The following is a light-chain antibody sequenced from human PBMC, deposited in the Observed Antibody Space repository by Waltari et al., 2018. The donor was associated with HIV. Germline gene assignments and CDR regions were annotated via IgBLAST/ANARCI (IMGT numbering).Light chain of an antibody. CDR2: AAS. J-gene: IGKJ1*01. CDR3: QQSHSTPRT. CDR1: QSISTY. Sequence: DIQMTQSPSSLSASVGDRVTITCRARQSISTYLNWYQQKPGKAPKILISAASSLQSGVPSRFSGSGSGTDFTLTISSLQPEDFGTYYCQQSHSTPRTFGEGTKVEIK. V-gene: IGKV1-39*01.